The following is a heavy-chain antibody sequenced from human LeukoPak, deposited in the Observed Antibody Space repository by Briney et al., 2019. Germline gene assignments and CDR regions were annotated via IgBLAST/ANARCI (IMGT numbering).Heavy chain of an antibody. D-gene: IGHD5-12*01. CDR3: AKVESPWFRDIVATIGPYYYYGMDV. J-gene: IGHJ6*02. V-gene: IGHV3-23*01. CDR2: ISGSGGST. CDR1: GFTFSSYA. Sequence: PGGSLRLSCAASGFTFSSYAMSWVRQAPGKGLEWVSAISGSGGSTYYADSVKGRFTISRDNSKNTLYLQMNSLRAEDTAVYYCAKVESPWFRDIVATIGPYYYYGMDVWGQGTTVTVSS.